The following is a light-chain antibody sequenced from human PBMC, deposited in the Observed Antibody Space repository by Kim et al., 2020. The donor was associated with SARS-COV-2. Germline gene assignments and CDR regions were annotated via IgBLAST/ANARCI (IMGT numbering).Light chain of an antibody. CDR3: AAWDDSLSGRRV. V-gene: IGLV1-47*01. CDR2: YSS. J-gene: IGLJ3*02. Sequence: QGVTISCSGSSSDLGSNSVYWYQQLPGTAPKLLIYYSSQRPSGVPDRFSGSKSGTSASLAISGLRSEDEADYYCAAWDDSLSGRRVFGGGTQLTVL. CDR1: SSDLGSNS.